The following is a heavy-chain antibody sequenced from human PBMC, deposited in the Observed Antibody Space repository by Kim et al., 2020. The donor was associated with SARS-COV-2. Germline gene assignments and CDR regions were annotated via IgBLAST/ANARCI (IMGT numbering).Heavy chain of an antibody. CDR1: GFTFSSYS. CDR3: ARDQSVLLWFGEDYYYYGMDV. D-gene: IGHD3-10*01. V-gene: IGHV3-48*02. Sequence: GGSLRLSCAASGFTFSSYSMNWVRQAPGKGLEWVSYISSSSSTIYYADSVKGRFTISRDNAKNSLYLQMNSLRDEDTAVYYCARDQSVLLWFGEDYYYYGMDVWGQGTTVTVSS. CDR2: ISSSSSTI. J-gene: IGHJ6*02.